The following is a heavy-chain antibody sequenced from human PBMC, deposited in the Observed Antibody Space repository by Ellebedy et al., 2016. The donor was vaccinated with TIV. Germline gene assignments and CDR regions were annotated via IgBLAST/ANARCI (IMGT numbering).Heavy chain of an antibody. CDR3: ATAPGDYFDY. J-gene: IGHJ4*02. CDR2: MYHSGST. V-gene: IGHV4-31*03. D-gene: IGHD4-17*01. Sequence: MPSETLSLTCTVYGGSISSGGYYWSWIRQHPGKGLEWIGYMYHSGSTNYNQPLKSRVTISAETSQNQFSLKLSSVTAADTAVYYCATAPGDYFDYWGQGTLVTASS. CDR1: GGSISSGGYY.